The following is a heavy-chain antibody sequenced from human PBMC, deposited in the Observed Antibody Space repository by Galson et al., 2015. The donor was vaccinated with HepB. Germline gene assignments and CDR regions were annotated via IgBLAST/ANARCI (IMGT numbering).Heavy chain of an antibody. Sequence: SLRLSCAASEFAFSAYTMHWVRQAPGKGVEWVAAITNNGGTKFYADSVRGRVTISRDNSESTVSLQMNNLRVEDTALYYCVRDQIGTFAFDPWGQGTMVTVSS. CDR1: EFAFSAYT. CDR2: ITNNGGTK. D-gene: IGHD3-16*01. CDR3: VRDQIGTFAFDP. J-gene: IGHJ3*01. V-gene: IGHV3-30-3*01.